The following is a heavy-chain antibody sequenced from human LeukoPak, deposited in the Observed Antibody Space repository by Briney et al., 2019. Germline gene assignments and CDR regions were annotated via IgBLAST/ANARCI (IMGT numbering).Heavy chain of an antibody. D-gene: IGHD4-17*01. CDR3: ARTYTTDYGEPNFDY. J-gene: IGHJ4*02. CDR2: IGAYNGNT. V-gene: IGHV1-18*01. CDR1: GYTFTSYG. Sequence: ASVKVSCKASGYTFTSYGISWVRQAPGQGLEWMGWIGAYNGNTNYAQKLRGRVTMTTDTSTSTAYMELRSLRSDDTAVYYCARTYTTDYGEPNFDYWGQGTLVTVSS.